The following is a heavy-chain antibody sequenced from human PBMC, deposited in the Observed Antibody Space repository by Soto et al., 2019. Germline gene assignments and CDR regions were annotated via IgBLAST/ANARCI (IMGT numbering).Heavy chain of an antibody. V-gene: IGHV4-4*07. CDR3: ARGMTPPGAPAWYYFDS. Sequence: SETLSLTCTVSGASITGTSYWSWIRQPAGKGLEWIGRFSLSGTTNYNPSLRSRVTMSADVSKNQFSLRLTSVTAADTALYYCARGMTPPGAPAWYYFDSWGQGTMVTVSS. D-gene: IGHD2-8*02. CDR2: FSLSGTT. J-gene: IGHJ4*02. CDR1: GASITGTSY.